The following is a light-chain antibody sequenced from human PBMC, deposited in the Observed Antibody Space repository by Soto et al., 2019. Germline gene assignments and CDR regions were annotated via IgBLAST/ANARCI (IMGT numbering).Light chain of an antibody. CDR3: QQYYSFWT. CDR2: DAF. V-gene: IGKV1-5*01. Sequence: DIQMTQSPSTLSASVGDRVTITCRASQSISTWLAWYQQKPGQAPKLLIYDAFYLERGVPSRFSGSGSGTEFTLTISSLQPDDLAAYYCQQYYSFWTFGQGTKVEI. CDR1: QSISTW. J-gene: IGKJ1*01.